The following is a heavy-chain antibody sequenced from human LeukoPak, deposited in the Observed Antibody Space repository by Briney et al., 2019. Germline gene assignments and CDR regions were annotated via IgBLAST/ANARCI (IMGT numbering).Heavy chain of an antibody. V-gene: IGHV1-18*01. CDR2: ISAYNGNT. CDR3: ARVRIGGSYYDGMDV. Sequence: ASVKVSCKASGYTFKMYGFNWVRQAPGQGLEWMGWISAYNGNTNYAQKLQGRVTMTTDTSTSTAYMELRSLRSDDTAVYYCARVRIGGSYYDGMDVWGQGTTVTVSS. CDR1: GYTFKMYG. D-gene: IGHD1-26*01. J-gene: IGHJ6*02.